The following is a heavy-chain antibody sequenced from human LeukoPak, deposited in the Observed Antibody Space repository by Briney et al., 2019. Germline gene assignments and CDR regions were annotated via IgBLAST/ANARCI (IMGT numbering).Heavy chain of an antibody. J-gene: IGHJ4*02. CDR2: INHSGNT. D-gene: IGHD3-16*02. CDR3: ARAYPIYDYVGGSFRYYFDS. Sequence: SETLSLTCAVYGGSFSDYYWTWIRQPPGKGLEWIGEINHSGNTNYNPSLKSRVTITVDTSKKQFSLKLSSVTAADTTVYYCARAYPIYDYVGGSFRYYFDSWGQGTQVTVSS. V-gene: IGHV4-34*01. CDR1: GGSFSDYY.